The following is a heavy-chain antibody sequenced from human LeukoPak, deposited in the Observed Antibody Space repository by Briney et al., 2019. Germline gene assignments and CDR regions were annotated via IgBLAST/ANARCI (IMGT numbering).Heavy chain of an antibody. Sequence: GGSLRLSCAASGFTFSSDALSWVRQAPGKGLEWVSLISGSGLRTDYADSVKGRFTISRDNSKNTLYLQMNSLKAEDTAVYYCAKHVRTSVWFFDLWGQGTLVTVSS. CDR3: AKHVRTSVWFFDL. CDR2: ISGSGLRT. CDR1: GFTFSSDA. J-gene: IGHJ4*02. V-gene: IGHV3-23*01. D-gene: IGHD6-19*01.